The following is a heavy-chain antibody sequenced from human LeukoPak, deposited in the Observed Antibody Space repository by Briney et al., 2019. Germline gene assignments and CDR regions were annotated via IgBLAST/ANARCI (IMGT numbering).Heavy chain of an antibody. D-gene: IGHD6-19*01. CDR1: GYTFTGYY. CDR2: INPNSGGT. Sequence: ASVKVSCKASGYTFTGYYMHWVRQAPGQGLEWMGWINPNSGGTNYAQKFQGRVTMTRDTSISTAYMELSRLRSDDTAVYYCARIAAVAGTEVFDYWGQGTLVTVSP. CDR3: ARIAAVAGTEVFDY. V-gene: IGHV1-2*02. J-gene: IGHJ4*02.